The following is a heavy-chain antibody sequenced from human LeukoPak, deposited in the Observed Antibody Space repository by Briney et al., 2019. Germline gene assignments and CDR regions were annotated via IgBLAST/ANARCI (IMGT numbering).Heavy chain of an antibody. V-gene: IGHV4-38-2*02. J-gene: IGHJ4*02. Sequence: SETLSLTCTVSTYSISSGYYWGWIRQPPGKGLEWIGNIYHNGNTYYNPSLKSRVTISVDTSKNQFSLKLSSVTAADTAVYYCARRGDYFDYWGQGALVTLSS. CDR3: ARRGDYFDY. CDR2: IYHNGNT. CDR1: TYSISSGYY. D-gene: IGHD3-10*01.